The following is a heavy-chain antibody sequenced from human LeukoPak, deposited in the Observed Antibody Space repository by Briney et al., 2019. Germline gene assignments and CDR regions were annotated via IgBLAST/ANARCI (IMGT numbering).Heavy chain of an antibody. CDR3: ARGYSYGSYYYYGMDV. V-gene: IGHV4-4*07. D-gene: IGHD5-18*01. Sequence: SETLSLTCTVSGGSISSYYWSWIRQPAGKGLEWIGRIYTSGSTNYSPSLKSRVTMSVDTSKNQFSLKLSSVTGADTAVYYCARGYSYGSYYYYGMDVWGQGTTVTVSS. CDR2: IYTSGST. CDR1: GGSISSYY. J-gene: IGHJ6*02.